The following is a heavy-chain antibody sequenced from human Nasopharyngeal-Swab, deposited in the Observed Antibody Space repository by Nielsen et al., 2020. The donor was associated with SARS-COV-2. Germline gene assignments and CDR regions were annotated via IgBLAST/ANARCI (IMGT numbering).Heavy chain of an antibody. J-gene: IGHJ5*02. V-gene: IGHV3-30*18. CDR2: ISYDGSNK. CDR1: GFTFSSYG. D-gene: IGHD3-10*01. CDR3: AKGTITMVRGVIGWFDP. Sequence: GESLKISCAASGFTFSSYGMHWVRQAPGKGLEWVAVISYDGSNKYYADSVKGRFTISRDNSKNTLYLQMNSLRAEDTAAYYCAKGTITMVRGVIGWFDPWGQGTLVTVSS.